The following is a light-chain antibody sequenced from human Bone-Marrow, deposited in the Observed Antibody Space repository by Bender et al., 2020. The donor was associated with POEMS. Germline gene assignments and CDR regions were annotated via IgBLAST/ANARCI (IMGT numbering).Light chain of an antibody. J-gene: IGLJ2*01. CDR1: ALPNQF. CDR3: QSADNSGIL. V-gene: IGLV3-25*03. Sequence: SYVLTQPPSVSVAPGQTATITCSGDALPNQFAFWYQQRPGQAPVMVIYKDTERPSGIPERFSGSRSGATVTMTISGVQAEDEADYYCQSADNSGILFGEGTKLTVL. CDR2: KDT.